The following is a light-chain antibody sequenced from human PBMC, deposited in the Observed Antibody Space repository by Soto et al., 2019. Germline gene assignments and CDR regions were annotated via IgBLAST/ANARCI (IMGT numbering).Light chain of an antibody. V-gene: IGKV3-11*01. Sequence: EIVMTQSPATLSVSPGEGATLSCRASQSVRSYLAWFQQKLGQPPRLLIYDASKRAAGIPARFSGSGSGTDFTLTINSLEPDDFAVYYCQQRSDWPITFGQGTRLEIK. CDR2: DAS. J-gene: IGKJ5*01. CDR3: QQRSDWPIT. CDR1: QSVRSY.